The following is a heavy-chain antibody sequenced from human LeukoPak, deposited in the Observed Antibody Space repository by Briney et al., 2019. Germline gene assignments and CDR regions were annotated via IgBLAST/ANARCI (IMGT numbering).Heavy chain of an antibody. CDR2: MNPNSGNT. J-gene: IGHJ4*02. D-gene: IGHD6-6*01. CDR1: GYTFTSYD. Sequence: ASVKVSCKASGYTFTSYDINWVRLATGQGLEWMGWMNPNSGNTGYAQKFQGRVTMTRNTSISTAYMELSSLRSEDTAVYYCASRIAARRGEYYFDYWGQGTLVTVSS. CDR3: ASRIAARRGEYYFDY. V-gene: IGHV1-8*01.